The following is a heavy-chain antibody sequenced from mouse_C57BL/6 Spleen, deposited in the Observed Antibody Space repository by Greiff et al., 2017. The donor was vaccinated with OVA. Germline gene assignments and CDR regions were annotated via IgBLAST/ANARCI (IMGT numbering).Heavy chain of an antibody. V-gene: IGHV6-6*01. J-gene: IGHJ4*01. CDR3: TRRIYYYGSSPYYAMDY. CDR1: GFTFSDAW. Sequence: VQLKESGGGLVQPGGSMKLSCAASGFTFSDAWMDWVRQSPEKGLEWVAEIRNKANNHATYYAESVKGRFTISRDDSKSSVYLQMNSLRAEDTGIYYCTRRIYYYGSSPYYAMDYWGQGTSVTVSS. CDR2: IRNKANNHAT. D-gene: IGHD1-1*01.